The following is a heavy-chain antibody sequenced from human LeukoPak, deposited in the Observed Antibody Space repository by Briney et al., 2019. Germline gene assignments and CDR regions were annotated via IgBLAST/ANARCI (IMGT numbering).Heavy chain of an antibody. CDR3: ARADYDFWSGYFY. CDR2: INHSGST. D-gene: IGHD3-3*01. J-gene: IGHJ4*02. CDR1: GGSFSGYY. Sequence: PSETLSLTCAVYGGSFSGYYWSWIRQPPGKGLEWIGEINHSGSTNYNPSPKSRVTIPVDTSKNQFSLKLSSVTAADTAVYYCARADYDFWSGYFYWGQGTLVTVSS. V-gene: IGHV4-34*01.